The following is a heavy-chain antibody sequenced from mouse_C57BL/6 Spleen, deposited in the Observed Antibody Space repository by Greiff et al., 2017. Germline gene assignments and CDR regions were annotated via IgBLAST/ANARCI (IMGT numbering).Heavy chain of an antibody. D-gene: IGHD2-4*01. J-gene: IGHJ4*01. CDR1: GYAFSSYW. V-gene: IGHV1-80*01. CDR3: ARGEDYVPMDY. CDR2: IYPGDGDT. Sequence: VQLQQSGASVKISCKASGYAFSSYWMNWVKQRPGKGLEWIGQIYPGDGDTNYNGKFTGKATLTADKSSSTAYMQLSSLTSEDSAVYFCARGEDYVPMDYWGQGTSVTVSS.